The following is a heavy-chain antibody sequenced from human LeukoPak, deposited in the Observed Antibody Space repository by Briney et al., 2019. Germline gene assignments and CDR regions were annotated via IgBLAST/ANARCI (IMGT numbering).Heavy chain of an antibody. CDR2: IYHTGST. D-gene: IGHD6-13*01. V-gene: IGHV4-59*11. Sequence: SETLSLTCTVSGGSISTHYWSWIRQPPGRGLEWIGYIYHTGSTNLHPSLKSRVTISVDTSKNQFSLKLSSVTAADTAVYYCARRGVSGSWYFFDYWGRGTLITVSS. CDR1: GGSISTHY. CDR3: ARRGVSGSWYFFDY. J-gene: IGHJ4*02.